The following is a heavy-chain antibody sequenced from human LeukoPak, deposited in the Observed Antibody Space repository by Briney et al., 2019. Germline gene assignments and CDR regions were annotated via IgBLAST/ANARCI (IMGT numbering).Heavy chain of an antibody. D-gene: IGHD3-3*01. CDR3: ARVPASGWRYFDY. CDR2: IYYSGST. J-gene: IGHJ4*02. V-gene: IGHV4-31*03. CDR1: GGSISSGDYF. Sequence: SETLSLTCTVSGGSISSGDYFWSWIRQHPGKGLEWIGYIYYSGSTYYNPSLKSRLIMSVDTSKNQFSLELTSVTAADTAVYYCARVPASGWRYFDYWGQGTLVTVS.